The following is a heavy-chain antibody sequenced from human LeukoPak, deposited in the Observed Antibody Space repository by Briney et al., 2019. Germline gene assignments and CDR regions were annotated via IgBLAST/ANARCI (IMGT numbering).Heavy chain of an antibody. D-gene: IGHD3-9*01. Sequence: SETLSLTCTVSGGSISSYDWSWIRQPPGKGLEWIGYIYYSWSTKYNPSLERRDTISVDTSKKQFSLKLSSVTAADTAVYYCARQSARYDILTGTSYYYMDVWGKGTTVTISS. V-gene: IGHV4-59*08. J-gene: IGHJ6*03. CDR3: ARQSARYDILTGTSYYYMDV. CDR2: IYYSWST. CDR1: GGSISSYD.